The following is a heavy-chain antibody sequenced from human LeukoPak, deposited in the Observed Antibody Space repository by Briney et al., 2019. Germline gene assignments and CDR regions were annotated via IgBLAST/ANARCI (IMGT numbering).Heavy chain of an antibody. CDR2: IYSGGST. Sequence: GGSLRLSCAASGFTVSSNYMSWVRQAPGKGLEWVSVIYSGGSTYYADSVKGRFTISRDNSKSTLYLQMNSLRAEDTAVYYCAREASSGGYGAPFDYWGQGTLVTVSS. J-gene: IGHJ4*02. D-gene: IGHD5-12*01. V-gene: IGHV3-53*01. CDR1: GFTVSSNY. CDR3: AREASSGGYGAPFDY.